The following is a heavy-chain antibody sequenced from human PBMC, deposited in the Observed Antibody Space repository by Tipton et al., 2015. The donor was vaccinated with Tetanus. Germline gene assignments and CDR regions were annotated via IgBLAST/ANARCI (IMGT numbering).Heavy chain of an antibody. V-gene: IGHV4-61*01. CDR2: VYYSGVT. D-gene: IGHD3-10*01. Sequence: TLSLTCTVSGGSVSSGSHFWNWIRQSPGRGLEYIGYVYYSGVTNYKTSLSSRVTISLDTSRNQISLNLRSVTAADAAVYYCARGAMVRYLGYWGQGILVTISS. CDR1: GGSVSSGSHF. J-gene: IGHJ4*02. CDR3: ARGAMVRYLGY.